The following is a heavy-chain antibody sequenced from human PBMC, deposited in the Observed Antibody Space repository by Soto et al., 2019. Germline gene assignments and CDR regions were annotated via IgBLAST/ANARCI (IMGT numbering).Heavy chain of an antibody. CDR1: GYGFTTYG. Sequence: QVHLVQSGAEVKKPGASVKVSCKGSGYGFTTYGITWVRQAPGQGLEWMAWISAHNSNTNYAQKLQCRVTVTRDTPTSTAYMELRSMRSDDTAVYYCARGRYADYWGQGALVPVSS. J-gene: IGHJ4*02. CDR2: ISAHNSNT. CDR3: ARGRYADY. D-gene: IGHD1-1*01. V-gene: IGHV1-18*01.